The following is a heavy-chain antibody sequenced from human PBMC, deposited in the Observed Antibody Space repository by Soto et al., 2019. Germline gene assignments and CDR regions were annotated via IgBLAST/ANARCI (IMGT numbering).Heavy chain of an antibody. J-gene: IGHJ5*02. Sequence: SETLSLTCAVFGGSFSGYYWSWIRQPPGKGLEWIGETNHSGSTNYNPSLKSRVTISVDTSKNQFSLTMSSVTAADTAVYYRARGGIVVVPAAHRWFGPWGQGTLFTVSS. CDR1: GGSFSGYY. CDR2: TNHSGST. CDR3: ARGGIVVVPAAHRWFGP. V-gene: IGHV4-34*01. D-gene: IGHD2-2*01.